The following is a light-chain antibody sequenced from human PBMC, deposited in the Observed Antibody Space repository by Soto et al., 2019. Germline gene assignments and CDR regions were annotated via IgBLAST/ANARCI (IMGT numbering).Light chain of an antibody. V-gene: IGKV1-5*03. CDR2: KAS. CDR1: QTISSW. Sequence: DIQMTQSPCTLSGSXGDRVTITCRASQTISSWLAWYQQKPGKAPKLLIYKASTLKSGVPSRFSGSGSGTEFTLTISSLQPDDFATYYCQHYNSYSEAFGQGTNVDIK. J-gene: IGKJ1*01. CDR3: QHYNSYSEA.